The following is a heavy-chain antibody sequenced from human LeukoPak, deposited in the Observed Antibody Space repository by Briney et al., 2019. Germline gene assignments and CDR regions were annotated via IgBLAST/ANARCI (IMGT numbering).Heavy chain of an antibody. CDR1: GFTFSSYS. V-gene: IGHV3-48*01. J-gene: IGHJ5*02. CDR3: ASVPFWSGTSEFDP. CDR2: ISSSSTI. Sequence: GGSLRLSCAASGFTFSSYSMNWVRQAPGKGLEWVSYISSSSTIYYADSVKGRFTISRDNAKNSPYLQMNSLRAEDTAVYYCASVPFWSGTSEFDPWGQGTLVTVSS. D-gene: IGHD3-3*01.